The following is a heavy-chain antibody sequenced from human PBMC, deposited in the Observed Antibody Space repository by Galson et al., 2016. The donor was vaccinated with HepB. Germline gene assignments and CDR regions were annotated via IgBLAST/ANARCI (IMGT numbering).Heavy chain of an antibody. CDR2: IAYDGNEI. CDR3: ARSGDFRSGYSGYGMDV. CDR1: GFTFSDFG. Sequence: SLRLSCAASGFTFSDFGMHWVRQAPGKGLEWVAVIAYDGNEIHYADSVRGRFTISRDNSKNTLSLQMNSLRGEDTALYYCARSGDFRSGYSGYGMDVWGQGTTVTVSS. V-gene: IGHV3-33*08. D-gene: IGHD3-3*01. J-gene: IGHJ6*02.